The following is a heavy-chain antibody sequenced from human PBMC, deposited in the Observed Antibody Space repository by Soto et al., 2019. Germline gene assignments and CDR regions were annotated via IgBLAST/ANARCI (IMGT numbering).Heavy chain of an antibody. J-gene: IGHJ4*02. CDR3: AKGRTSSTVYYFDY. V-gene: IGHV3-9*01. Sequence: GGSLRLSCAASGFTFDDYAMHWVRQAPGKGLEWVSGISWNSGSIGYADSVKGRFTISRDNAKNSLYLQMNSLRAEDTALYYCAKGRTSSTVYYFDYWGQGTLVTVSS. CDR2: ISWNSGSI. CDR1: GFTFDDYA. D-gene: IGHD2-2*01.